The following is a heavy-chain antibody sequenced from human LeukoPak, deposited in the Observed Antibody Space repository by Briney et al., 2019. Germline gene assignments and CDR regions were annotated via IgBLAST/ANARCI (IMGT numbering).Heavy chain of an antibody. V-gene: IGHV4-34*01. J-gene: IGHJ4*02. CDR1: GGSFSGYY. D-gene: IGHD2-15*01. CDR3: ARVTGYCSGGSCYSLDY. CDR2: INHSGST. Sequence: PSETLSLTCAVYGGSFSGYYWSWIRQPPGKGLEWIGEINHSGSTNYNPSLKSRVTISVDTSKNQFSLKLSSATAADTAVYYCARVTGYCSGGSCYSLDYWGQGTLVTVSS.